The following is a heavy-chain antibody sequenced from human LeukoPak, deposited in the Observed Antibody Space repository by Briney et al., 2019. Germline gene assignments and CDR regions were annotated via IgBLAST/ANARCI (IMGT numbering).Heavy chain of an antibody. CDR3: ARDLVVPAAISYFQH. CDR2: ISAYNGNT. Sequence: ASVKVSCKASGYTFTSYGISWVRQAPGQGLEWMGWISAYNGNTNYAQKLQGRVTMTTDTSTSTAYMELRSLRSDGTAVYYCARDLVVPAAISYFQHWGQGTLVTVSS. D-gene: IGHD2-2*02. J-gene: IGHJ1*01. CDR1: GYTFTSYG. V-gene: IGHV1-18*01.